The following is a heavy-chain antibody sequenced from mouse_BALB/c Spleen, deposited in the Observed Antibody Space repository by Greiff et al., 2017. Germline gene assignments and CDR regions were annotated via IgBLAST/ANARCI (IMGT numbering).Heavy chain of an antibody. CDR3: ARSYDYDWAWFAY. CDR1: GFTFSDYY. CDR2: ISDGGSYT. Sequence: EVKVVESGGGLVKPGGSLKLSCAASGFTFSDYYMYWVRQTPEKRLEWVATISDGGSYTYYPDSVKGRFTISRDNAKNNLYLQMSSLKSEDTAMYYCARSYDYDWAWFAYWGQGTLVTVSA. V-gene: IGHV5-4*02. D-gene: IGHD2-4*01. J-gene: IGHJ3*01.